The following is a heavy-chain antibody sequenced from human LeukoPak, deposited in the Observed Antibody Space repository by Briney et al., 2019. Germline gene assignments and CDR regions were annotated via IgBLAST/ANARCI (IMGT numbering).Heavy chain of an antibody. CDR1: GFSFSNYG. CDR2: ISDSTT. Sequence: GGSLRLSCAASGFSFSNYGMSWVRQAPGKGLEWVSVISDSTTYYADSVKGRFTISRDNSRNTLYLQMNSLRAEDTAVYYCAKGGGYWCWASWGQGTLVTVSS. V-gene: IGHV3-23*01. D-gene: IGHD2-21*01. J-gene: IGHJ5*02. CDR3: AKGGGYWCWAS.